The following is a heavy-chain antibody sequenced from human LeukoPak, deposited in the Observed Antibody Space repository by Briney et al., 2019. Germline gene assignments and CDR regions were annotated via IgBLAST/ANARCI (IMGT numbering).Heavy chain of an antibody. Sequence: GGSLRLSCAASGFTFSNYWMHWVRQAPGKGLVWVSRIKSDGRTTSYADSVKGRFTISRDNAKNTLYLQLSSLRAEDTAVYYCARDLGQYYDTSDNWFDPWGQGTLVTVSS. D-gene: IGHD3-22*01. J-gene: IGHJ5*02. CDR3: ARDLGQYYDTSDNWFDP. CDR2: IKSDGRTT. V-gene: IGHV3-74*01. CDR1: GFTFSNYW.